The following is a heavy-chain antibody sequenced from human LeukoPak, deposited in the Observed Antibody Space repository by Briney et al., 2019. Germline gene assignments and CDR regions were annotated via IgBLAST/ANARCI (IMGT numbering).Heavy chain of an antibody. J-gene: IGHJ4*02. CDR2: ISSSGSTI. D-gene: IGHD6-13*01. CDR3: ARDSAAAGTDY. Sequence: GGPLRLFCAASGFTFSDYYMSWIRQAPGKGLEWVSYISSSGSTIYYADSVKGRFTISRDNAKNSLYLQMNSLRAEDTAVYYCARDSAAAGTDYWGQGTLVTVSS. V-gene: IGHV3-11*01. CDR1: GFTFSDYY.